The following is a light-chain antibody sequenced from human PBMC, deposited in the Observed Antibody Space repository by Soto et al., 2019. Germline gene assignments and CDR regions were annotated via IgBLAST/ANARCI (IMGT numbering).Light chain of an antibody. CDR1: QSVSSNY. CDR3: QQYDTSPRT. CDR2: GAS. V-gene: IGKV3-20*01. J-gene: IGKJ1*01. Sequence: EVMLTQSPGTLSLYPGERATLSCRASQSVSSNYLAWYKQKSGQAPRLLIYGASNRATGIPDRFSGSGSGPDFALTLRRLEPEDFEVYYCQQYDTSPRTFGQGTNVQFK.